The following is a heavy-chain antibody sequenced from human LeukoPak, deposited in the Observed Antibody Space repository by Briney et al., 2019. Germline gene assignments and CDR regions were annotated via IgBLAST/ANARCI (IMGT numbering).Heavy chain of an antibody. J-gene: IGHJ4*02. CDR3: ARELARYYDSSGFD. CDR2: ISSSSSYI. Sequence: GGSLRLSCAASGFTFSSYSMNWVRQAPGKWLEWVSSISSSSSYIYYADSVKGRFTISRDNAKNSLYLQMNSLRAEDTAVYYCARELARYYDSSGFDWGQGTLVTVSS. D-gene: IGHD3-22*01. V-gene: IGHV3-21*01. CDR1: GFTFSSYS.